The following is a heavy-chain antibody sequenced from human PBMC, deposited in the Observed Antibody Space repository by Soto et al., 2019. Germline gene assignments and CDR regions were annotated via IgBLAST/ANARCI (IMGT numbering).Heavy chain of an antibody. Sequence: PGGSLRLSCAASGFTCSSYAMSWVRQAPGKGLGWVSAISGSGGSTYYTDSVKGRFTISRDNSKNTLYLQMNSLRAEDTAVYYCASTRGRNYYYGMDVWGQGTTVTVSS. CDR2: ISGSGGST. D-gene: IGHD2-2*01. CDR1: GFTCSSYA. V-gene: IGHV3-23*01. CDR3: ASTRGRNYYYGMDV. J-gene: IGHJ6*02.